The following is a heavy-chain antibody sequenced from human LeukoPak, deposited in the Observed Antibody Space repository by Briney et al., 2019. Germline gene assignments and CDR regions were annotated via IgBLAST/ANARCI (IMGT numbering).Heavy chain of an antibody. Sequence: GGSLRLSCAASGFTFSSDWMSWVRQAPGKGLEWVANIKQDGSEKYYVDSVKGRLTISRDNAKNSLYLQMNSLRAEDTAVYYCAREVGSGYSYGYYYMDVWGKGTTVTVSS. CDR2: IKQDGSEK. D-gene: IGHD5-18*01. CDR3: AREVGSGYSYGYYYMDV. CDR1: GFTFSSDW. J-gene: IGHJ6*03. V-gene: IGHV3-7*01.